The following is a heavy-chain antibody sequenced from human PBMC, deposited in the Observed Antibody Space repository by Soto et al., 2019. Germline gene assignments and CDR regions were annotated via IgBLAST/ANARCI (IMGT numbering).Heavy chain of an antibody. CDR1: GFTFGSYG. CDR3: ARVLFKATPGNYYYGLDV. J-gene: IGHJ6*02. Sequence: PXGSLRLSCVACGFTFGSYGMHWVRQAPGKGLEWVAVIWYDVSKEYYADSVKGRFTISRDNSKSTLNLHMDSLRAEDTAAYYCARVLFKATPGNYYYGLDVWGQGTTVTVSS. V-gene: IGHV3-33*01. CDR2: IWYDVSKE. D-gene: IGHD1-1*01.